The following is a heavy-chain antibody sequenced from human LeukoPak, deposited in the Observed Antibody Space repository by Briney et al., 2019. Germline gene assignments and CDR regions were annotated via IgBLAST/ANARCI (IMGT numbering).Heavy chain of an antibody. Sequence: GASVKVSCKASGGTFSSYTISWVRQAPGQGLEWMGRIIPILGIENYAQKFQGGVTHTADKSTSAAYMELSSLRSEDTAVYFCARERAGGSSLDWGQGTLVTVSS. V-gene: IGHV1-69*04. CDR1: GGTFSSYT. CDR3: ARERAGGSSLD. D-gene: IGHD6-13*01. CDR2: IIPILGIE. J-gene: IGHJ4*02.